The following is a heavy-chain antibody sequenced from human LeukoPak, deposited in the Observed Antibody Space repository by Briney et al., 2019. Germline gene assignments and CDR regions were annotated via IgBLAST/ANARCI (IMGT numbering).Heavy chain of an antibody. D-gene: IGHD3-3*01. CDR2: ISASGGST. J-gene: IGHJ4*02. CDR1: GFTFSSYA. Sequence: GGSLRLSCAASGFTFSSYAMTWVRQAPGKGLEWVSSISASGGSTYYADSVKGRFTISRDNSKNTLYLQMNSLRAEDTAEYYCAKGRLTYTIFGVVKNWGQGTLVTVSS. CDR3: AKGRLTYTIFGVVKN. V-gene: IGHV3-23*01.